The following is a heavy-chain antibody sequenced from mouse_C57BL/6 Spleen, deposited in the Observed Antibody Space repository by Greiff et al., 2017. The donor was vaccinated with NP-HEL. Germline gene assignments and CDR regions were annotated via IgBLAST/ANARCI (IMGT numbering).Heavy chain of an antibody. Sequence: DVKLQESGPGLVTPSQSLSLPCSVTGYSITSGYYWTWIRQFPGNKLEWMGYISYDGSTNYNPSLNNRISITRDTSKNQFFLKLNSVTTEDTATYYCARDLGNFYFDYWGQGTTLTVSS. J-gene: IGHJ2*01. V-gene: IGHV3-6*01. CDR1: GYSITSGYY. CDR2: ISYDGST. D-gene: IGHD2-1*01. CDR3: ARDLGNFYFDY.